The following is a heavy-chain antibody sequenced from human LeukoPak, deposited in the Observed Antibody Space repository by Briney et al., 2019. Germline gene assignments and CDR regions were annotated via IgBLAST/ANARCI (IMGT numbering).Heavy chain of an antibody. Sequence: PGGSLRLSCAASGFTFSSYWMHWVRQAPGKGLVWVSRINSDGSSTSYADSVKGRFTISRDNAKNTLHLQMNSLRAEDTAVYYCATSTSRAKNWFDPWGQGTLVTVSS. CDR1: GFTFSSYW. V-gene: IGHV3-74*01. CDR3: ATSTSRAKNWFDP. J-gene: IGHJ5*02. CDR2: INSDGSST. D-gene: IGHD2-2*01.